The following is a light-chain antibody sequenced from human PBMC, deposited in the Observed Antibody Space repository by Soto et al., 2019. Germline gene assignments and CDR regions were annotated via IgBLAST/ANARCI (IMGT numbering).Light chain of an antibody. Sequence: EIVMTQSPSTLSVSPWETSTLSCMAIQSVSSNLAWYQQKPGQAPRLLIYGASTRATGIPARFSGSGSGTEFTLTISSLQSEDFAVYYCQQYNNWPPAITFGQGTRLEIK. CDR1: QSVSSN. J-gene: IGKJ5*01. CDR3: QQYNNWPPAIT. CDR2: GAS. V-gene: IGKV3-15*01.